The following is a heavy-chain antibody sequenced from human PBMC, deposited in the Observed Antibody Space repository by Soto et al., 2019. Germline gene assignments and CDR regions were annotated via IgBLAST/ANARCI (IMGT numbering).Heavy chain of an antibody. CDR3: ARACFYKVSPSRGYSFDAFDF. V-gene: IGHV1-18*01. Sequence: QVQLVQSGAEVKKPGASVKVSCKASGYTFTSSGMSWVRQAPGQGLEWMGWISAHTGSSEYAQRFQGRGATTTDRSTSTADMELRSLRSDDTTVYYCARACFYKVSPSRGYSFDAFDFWGPGKLVTVSS. CDR1: GYTFTSSG. J-gene: IGHJ3*01. D-gene: IGHD3-22*01. CDR2: ISAHTGSS.